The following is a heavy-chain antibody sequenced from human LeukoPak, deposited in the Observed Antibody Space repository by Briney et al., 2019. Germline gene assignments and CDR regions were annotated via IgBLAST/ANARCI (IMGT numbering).Heavy chain of an antibody. V-gene: IGHV1-18*01. D-gene: IGHD1-26*01. Sequence: ASVKVSCKTSGYTFTSNGISWVRQAPGQGLEWMRWIGADSANTKYAQKLQGRVTMTADTSTTTVYMELRSLRSDDTAVYYCARDVVGATCGFDYWGQGTLVTVSS. CDR2: IGADSANT. CDR3: ARDVVGATCGFDY. CDR1: GYTFTSNG. J-gene: IGHJ4*02.